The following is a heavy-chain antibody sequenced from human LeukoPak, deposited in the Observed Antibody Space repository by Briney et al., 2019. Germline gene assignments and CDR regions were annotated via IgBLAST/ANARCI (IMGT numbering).Heavy chain of an antibody. V-gene: IGHV1-24*01. CDR3: ATVCLDIPYCTNEGY. D-gene: IGHD2-8*01. Sequence: ASVTVSCKVSGYTLTELSTHWVRQAPGKGLEWMGGFDPEDGVTIYAQKFQGRVTMTEDTSTDTAYMELSSLRSEDTAVYYCATVCLDIPYCTNEGYWGQGTLVTVSS. J-gene: IGHJ4*02. CDR1: GYTLTELS. CDR2: FDPEDGVT.